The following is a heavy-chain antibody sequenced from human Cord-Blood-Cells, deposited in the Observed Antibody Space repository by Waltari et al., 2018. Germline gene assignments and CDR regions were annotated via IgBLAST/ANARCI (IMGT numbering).Heavy chain of an antibody. V-gene: IGHV1-2*04. CDR1: GYPFPGYY. CDR2: INPNSGGT. CDR3: ARDQGDLDAFDI. D-gene: IGHD3-16*01. J-gene: IGHJ3*02. Sequence: QVQLVQSGAEVTKPGASVKVSCKASGYPFPGYYMPWVRQAPGQGLEWMGWINPNSGGTNYAQKFQGWVTMTRDTSISTAYMELSRLRSDDTAVYYCARDQGDLDAFDIWGQGTMVTVSS.